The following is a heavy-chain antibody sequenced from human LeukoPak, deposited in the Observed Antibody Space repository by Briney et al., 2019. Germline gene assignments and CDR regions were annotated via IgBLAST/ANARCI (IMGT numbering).Heavy chain of an antibody. V-gene: IGHV4-39*01. CDR2: IYYSGST. CDR1: GGSISSSSYY. Sequence: KPSETLSLTCTVSGGSISSSSYYWGWIRQPPGKGLEWIGSIYYSGSTYYNPSLKSRVTISVDTSKNQFSLKLSSVTAADTAVYYCEWRSYEENYYYYYMDVWGKGTTVTISS. J-gene: IGHJ6*03. D-gene: IGHD5-18*01. CDR3: EWRSYEENYYYYYMDV.